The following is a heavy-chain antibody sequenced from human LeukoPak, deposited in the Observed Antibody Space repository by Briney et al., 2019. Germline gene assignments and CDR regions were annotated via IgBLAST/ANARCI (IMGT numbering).Heavy chain of an antibody. Sequence: PSETLSLTCAVYGGSFSGYYWSWIRQPPGKGLEWIGEINHSGSTNYNPSLKSRVTISVDTSKNQFSLKLSSVTAADTAVYYCARCHYDFWSGLGGRTYYYYYMDVWGKGTTVTVSS. D-gene: IGHD3-3*01. CDR1: GGSFSGYY. J-gene: IGHJ6*03. V-gene: IGHV4-34*01. CDR2: INHSGST. CDR3: ARCHYDFWSGLGGRTYYYYYMDV.